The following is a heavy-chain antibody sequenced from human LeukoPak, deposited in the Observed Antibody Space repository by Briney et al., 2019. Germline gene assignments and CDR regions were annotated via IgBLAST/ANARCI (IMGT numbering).Heavy chain of an antibody. V-gene: IGHV3-48*02. CDR2: ISSGSESST. Sequence: QPGGSLRLSCAASGFTFSSYSMNWVRQVPGKGLEWVSYISSGSESSTYYADSVKGRFTISRDNAKNSLYLQMNSLRDEDTAVYYCAREYSSSYYFDYWGQGTLVTVSS. D-gene: IGHD6-13*01. CDR3: AREYSSSYYFDY. J-gene: IGHJ4*02. CDR1: GFTFSSYS.